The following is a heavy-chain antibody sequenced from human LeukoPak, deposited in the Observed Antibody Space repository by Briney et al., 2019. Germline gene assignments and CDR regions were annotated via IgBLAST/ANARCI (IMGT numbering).Heavy chain of an antibody. J-gene: IGHJ4*02. CDR1: GYTLTGLS. D-gene: IGHD6-19*01. V-gene: IGHV1-24*01. CDR3: ATPSTKYSSGWYDY. Sequence: VASVKVSCKVSGYTLTGLSMHWVRQAPGKGLEWMGGFDPEDGETIYAQKFQGRVTMTEDTSTDTAYMELSSLRSEDTAVYYCATPSTKYSSGWYDYWGQGTLVTVSS. CDR2: FDPEDGET.